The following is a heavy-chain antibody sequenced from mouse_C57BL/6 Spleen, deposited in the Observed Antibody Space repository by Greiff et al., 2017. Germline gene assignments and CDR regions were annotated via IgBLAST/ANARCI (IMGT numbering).Heavy chain of an antibody. Sequence: EVKLQESGPGLVKPSQSLSLTCSVTGYSITSGYYWNWIRQFPGNKLEWMGYISYDGSNNYNPSLKNRISITRDTSKNQFFLKLNSVTTEDTATYYCARGGGNYVGWFAYWGQGTLVTVSA. CDR1: GYSITSGYY. CDR3: ARGGGNYVGWFAY. D-gene: IGHD2-1*01. V-gene: IGHV3-6*01. CDR2: ISYDGSN. J-gene: IGHJ3*01.